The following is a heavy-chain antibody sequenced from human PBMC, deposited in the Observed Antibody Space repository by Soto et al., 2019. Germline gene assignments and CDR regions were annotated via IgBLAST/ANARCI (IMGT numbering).Heavy chain of an antibody. D-gene: IGHD3-10*01. CDR1: GGSFSGYY. J-gene: IGHJ2*01. Sequence: SETLSLTCAVYGGSFSGYYCSWIRQPPGKGLEWIGEINNGGSSNYNPSLKSRGSMSVGTSNNQFSLKLTSVTAADTAVYYCARGRGDGYNQNWYFDLWGRGTLVTVSS. V-gene: IGHV4-34*01. CDR2: INNGGSS. CDR3: ARGRGDGYNQNWYFDL.